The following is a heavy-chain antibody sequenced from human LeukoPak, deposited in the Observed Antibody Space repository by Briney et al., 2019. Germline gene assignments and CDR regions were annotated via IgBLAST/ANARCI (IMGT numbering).Heavy chain of an antibody. Sequence: GGSLRLSCAASGFTFSSYSMNWVRQAPGKGLEWVSSISSSSSYIYYADSVKGRFTISRDNAKNSLYQQMNSLRAEDTAVYYCARDSDDYDSSGQAFDYWGQGTLVTVSS. J-gene: IGHJ4*02. V-gene: IGHV3-21*01. CDR1: GFTFSSYS. D-gene: IGHD3-22*01. CDR3: ARDSDDYDSSGQAFDY. CDR2: ISSSSSYI.